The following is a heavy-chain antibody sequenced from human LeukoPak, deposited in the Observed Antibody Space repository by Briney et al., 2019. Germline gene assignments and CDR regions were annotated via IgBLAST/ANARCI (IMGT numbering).Heavy chain of an antibody. Sequence: SETLSLTCAVYGGSFSGYYWSWIRQPPGKGLEWIGEINHSGSTNYNPSLKSRVTISVDTSKNQFSLKLSSVTAADTAVYYCARQVPPYDSSGVALYGHYYFDYWGQGTLVTVSS. J-gene: IGHJ4*02. CDR1: GGSFSGYY. V-gene: IGHV4-34*01. CDR2: INHSGST. D-gene: IGHD3-22*01. CDR3: ARQVPPYDSSGVALYGHYYFDY.